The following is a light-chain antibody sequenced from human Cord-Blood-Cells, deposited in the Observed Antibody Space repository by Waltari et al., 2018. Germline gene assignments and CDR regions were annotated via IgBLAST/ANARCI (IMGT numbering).Light chain of an antibody. V-gene: IGLV2-23*01. Sequence: QSALTQPASVSGSPGQSITISCTGTSSDVGSYNLVSWYHQHPGKAPKLMIYEGSTRPSGVSNRFSGSKSGNTASLTISGLQAEDEADYYCCSYAGSSTYVFGTGTKVTVL. CDR3: CSYAGSSTYV. CDR1: SSDVGSYNL. CDR2: EGS. J-gene: IGLJ1*01.